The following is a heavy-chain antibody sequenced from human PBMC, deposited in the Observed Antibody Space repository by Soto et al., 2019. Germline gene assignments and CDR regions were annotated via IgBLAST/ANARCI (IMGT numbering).Heavy chain of an antibody. V-gene: IGHV1-69*04. D-gene: IGHD5-12*01. Sequence: SVKVSCKASGGTFSSYTISWVRQAPGQGLEWMGRIIPILGIANYAQKFQGRVTITADKSTSTAYMELSSLRSEDTAVYYCARDQPDIVATDAFDIWCQGTRVNVAS. CDR2: IIPILGIA. CDR3: ARDQPDIVATDAFDI. J-gene: IGHJ3*02. CDR1: GGTFSSYT.